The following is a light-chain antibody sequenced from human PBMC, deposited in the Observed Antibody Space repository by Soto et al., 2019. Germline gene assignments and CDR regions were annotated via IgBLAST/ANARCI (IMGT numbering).Light chain of an antibody. Sequence: QSVLTQPPSVSEAPRQRVTISCSGSSSNIGNNAVNWYQQFPGKAPKFLIYYDDLLPSGVSDRFSGSKSGTSASLAISGLQSEDEADYYCAAWDDSLNGLVFGGGTKLTVL. CDR3: AAWDDSLNGLV. CDR1: SSNIGNNA. CDR2: YDD. J-gene: IGLJ3*02. V-gene: IGLV1-36*01.